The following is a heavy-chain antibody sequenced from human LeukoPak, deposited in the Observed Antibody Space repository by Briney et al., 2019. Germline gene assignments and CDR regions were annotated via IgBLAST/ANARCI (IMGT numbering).Heavy chain of an antibody. CDR2: IGGGDT. J-gene: IGHJ4*02. Sequence: GGSLRLSCTASGFDFSTYAMSWVRQAPGKGLEWVSGIGGGDTHYADSGKGRFTISRDNSKNTVELQMSSLRAEDTAVYYCAKDGQNFNAMWDYFDSWGRGTLVTVSS. CDR3: AKDGQNFNAMWDYFDS. V-gene: IGHV3-23*01. D-gene: IGHD1-26*01. CDR1: GFDFSTYA.